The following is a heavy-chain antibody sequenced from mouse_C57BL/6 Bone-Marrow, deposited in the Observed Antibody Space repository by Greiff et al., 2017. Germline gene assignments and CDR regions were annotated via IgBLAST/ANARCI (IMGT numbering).Heavy chain of an antibody. V-gene: IGHV1-69*01. Sequence: VQLQQPGAELVMPGASVKLSCKASGYTFTSYWMHWVKQRPGQGLEWIGELDPSDSYPNYNQKFKGKSTLTVDKSSSTAYMQLSSLTSEDSAVYYCARDYSNPYAMDYWGQGTSVTVSS. CDR1: GYTFTSYW. CDR3: ARDYSNPYAMDY. CDR2: LDPSDSYP. J-gene: IGHJ4*01. D-gene: IGHD2-5*01.